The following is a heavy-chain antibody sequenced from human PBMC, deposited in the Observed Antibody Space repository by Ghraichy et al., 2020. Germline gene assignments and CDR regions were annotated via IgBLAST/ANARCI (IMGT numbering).Heavy chain of an antibody. Sequence: GGSLRLSCAASGFTFSSYWMSWVRQAPGKGLEWVANIKQDGSEKYYVDSVKGRFTISRDNAKNSLYLQMNSLRAEDTAVYYCARDLVRSYYGSGSYYDYWGQGTLVTVSS. D-gene: IGHD3-10*01. CDR2: IKQDGSEK. CDR1: GFTFSSYW. CDR3: ARDLVRSYYGSGSYYDY. V-gene: IGHV3-7*03. J-gene: IGHJ4*02.